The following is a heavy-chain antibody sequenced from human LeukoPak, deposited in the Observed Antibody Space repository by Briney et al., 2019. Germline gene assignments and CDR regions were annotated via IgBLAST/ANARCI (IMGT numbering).Heavy chain of an antibody. CDR1: GSSISSYY. Sequence: SETLSLTCTVSGSSISSYYWSWFLQPPGEGLEWFVDIDNSSNTNYNPSLKNRLTISVDTTTNQFSLQLTSVTAADTALYFCARIDASTLPYFDYWGQGNLVT. CDR3: ARIDASTLPYFDY. D-gene: IGHD2-2*01. CDR2: IDNSSNT. V-gene: IGHV4-59*08. J-gene: IGHJ4*02.